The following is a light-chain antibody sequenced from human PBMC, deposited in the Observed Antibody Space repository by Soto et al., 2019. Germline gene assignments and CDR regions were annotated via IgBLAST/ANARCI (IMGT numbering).Light chain of an antibody. Sequence: ELAMTQSPAPLSLSPGQRATLSCXASQSVSSYLTWYQQKPGQPPRLTIYDASTRATGIPVRCSGRGSGTDCTLTISSLEPEELALYHCQQRNNWPLTGGQGTRLEI. CDR3: QQRNNWPLT. CDR1: QSVSSY. J-gene: IGKJ5*01. CDR2: DAS. V-gene: IGKV3-11*01.